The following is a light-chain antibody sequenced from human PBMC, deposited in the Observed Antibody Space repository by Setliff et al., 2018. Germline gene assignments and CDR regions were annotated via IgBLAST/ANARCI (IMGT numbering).Light chain of an antibody. CDR2: EVT. CDR3: CSYAASYNPYV. Sequence: QSALTQPPSASGSPGQSLTISCTGTSRDIGAYNSVSWYQQHPGKAPKLLIYEVTKRPSGVPDRFSGSKSGNTASLTVSGLQADDEADYFCCSYAASYNPYVFGSGTQLTVL. CDR1: SRDIGAYNS. J-gene: IGLJ1*01. V-gene: IGLV2-8*01.